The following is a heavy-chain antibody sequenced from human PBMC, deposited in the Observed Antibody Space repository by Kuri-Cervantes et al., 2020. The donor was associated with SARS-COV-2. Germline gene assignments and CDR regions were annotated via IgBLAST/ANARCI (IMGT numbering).Heavy chain of an antibody. CDR3: ARVQNWNFGHGWFDP. V-gene: IGHV4-30-2*01. CDR1: GDSISFVTYS. Sequence: LRPSCTVSGDSISFVTYSWTWIRQTPGKGLEWIGYIYHSGHTHYNPSLRGRVPMSVDTFKNQFSLKLNSVTAAAKAVYYCARVQNWNFGHGWFDPWGQGALVTVSS. J-gene: IGHJ5*02. CDR2: IYHSGHT. D-gene: IGHD1-7*01.